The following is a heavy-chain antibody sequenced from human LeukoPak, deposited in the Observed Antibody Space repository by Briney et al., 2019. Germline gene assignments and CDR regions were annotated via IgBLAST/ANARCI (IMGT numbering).Heavy chain of an antibody. J-gene: IGHJ4*02. CDR2: ISYDGSNK. CDR1: GFTFSSYG. V-gene: IGHV3-30*03. CDR3: AASAWDY. Sequence: PGRSLRLSCAASGFTFSSYGMHWVSQAPGKGLEWVAVISYDGSNKYYADSVKGRFTISRDNSKNTLYLQMNSLRAEDTAVYYCAASAWDYWGQGTLVTVSS. D-gene: IGHD3-10*01.